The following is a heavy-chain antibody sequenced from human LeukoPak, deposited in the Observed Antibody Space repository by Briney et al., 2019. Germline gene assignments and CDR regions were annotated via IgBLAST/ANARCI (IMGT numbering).Heavy chain of an antibody. D-gene: IGHD5-24*01. CDR2: IRYDGSNK. Sequence: PGRSLRLSCAASGFTFSSYGMHWVRQAPGKGLEWVAFIRYDGSNKYYADSVKGRFTISRDNSKNTLYLQMNSLRAEDTAVYYCAKERWLQQPYFDYWGQGTLVTVSS. CDR3: AKERWLQQPYFDY. CDR1: GFTFSSYG. V-gene: IGHV3-30*02. J-gene: IGHJ4*02.